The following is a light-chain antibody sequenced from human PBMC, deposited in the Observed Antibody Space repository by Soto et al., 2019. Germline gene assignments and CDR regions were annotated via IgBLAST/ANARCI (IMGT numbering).Light chain of an antibody. CDR1: DSDVGANNY. J-gene: IGLJ1*01. CDR3: CSYAGTSTFA. CDR2: DVT. Sequence: QSVLTRPRSVSGSPGQSVTISCTGTDSDVGANNYVSWYQQHPGKAPKLMIYDVTKRPSGVPDRFSGSKSGNTASLTISGLQAEDEADYYCCSYAGTSTFAFGTGTKSPS. V-gene: IGLV2-11*01.